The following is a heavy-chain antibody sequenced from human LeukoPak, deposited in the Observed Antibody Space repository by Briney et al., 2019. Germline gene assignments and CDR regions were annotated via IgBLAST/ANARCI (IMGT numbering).Heavy chain of an antibody. J-gene: IGHJ4*02. Sequence: GGSLRLSCAASGFTFSDYWMHWVRRTPGKGLVWVSRISYDGGGTNYAESVKGRFTISRDNAKNTLYLQMNSLRVEDTAVYYCVRNMVRGVVYFDSWGQGALVTVSS. D-gene: IGHD3-10*01. V-gene: IGHV3-74*01. CDR2: ISYDGGGT. CDR3: VRNMVRGVVYFDS. CDR1: GFTFSDYW.